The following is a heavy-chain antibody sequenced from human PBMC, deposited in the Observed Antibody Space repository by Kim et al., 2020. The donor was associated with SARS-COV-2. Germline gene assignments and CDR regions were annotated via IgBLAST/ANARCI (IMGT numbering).Heavy chain of an antibody. J-gene: IGHJ5*02. CDR2: IYYSGST. CDR3: ARGDCYRGWFDP. Sequence: SETLSLTCTVSGGSISSYYWSWIRQPPGKGLEWIGYIYYSGSTNYNPSLKSRVTISVDTSKNQFSLKLSSVTAADTAVYYCARGDCYRGWFDPWGQGTLVTVSS. D-gene: IGHD2-21*01. V-gene: IGHV4-59*01. CDR1: GGSISSYY.